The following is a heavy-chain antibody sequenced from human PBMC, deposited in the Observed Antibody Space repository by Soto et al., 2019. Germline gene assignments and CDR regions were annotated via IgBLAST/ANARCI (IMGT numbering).Heavy chain of an antibody. CDR1: GFSLSTSGVG. CDR2: IYWNDDK. Sequence: SGPTLVNPTPTLTLTCTFSGFSLSTSGVGVGWIRQPPGKALEWLALIYWNDDKRYSPSLKSRLTITKDTSKNQVVLTMTNMDPVDTATYYCAHRPGRVVAAAGIYSLGFDPWGQGTLVTVSS. J-gene: IGHJ5*02. D-gene: IGHD6-13*01. CDR3: AHRPGRVVAAAGIYSLGFDP. V-gene: IGHV2-5*01.